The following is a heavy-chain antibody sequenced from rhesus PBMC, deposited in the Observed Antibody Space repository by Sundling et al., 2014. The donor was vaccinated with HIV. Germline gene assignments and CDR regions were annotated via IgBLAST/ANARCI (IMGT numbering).Heavy chain of an antibody. Sequence: QVQLQESGPGLVKPSETLSLTCAVSGGSFSGYYWGWIRQPPGKGLEWIGDIYGSGSSTNYNPSLKSRVTLSVDTSKNQLSLKLSSVTAADTAVYYCARVILAGTLFDYWGQGVLVTVSS. CDR2: IYGSGSST. CDR1: GGSFSGYY. D-gene: IGHD1-1-1*01. J-gene: IGHJ4*01. V-gene: IGHV4-169*01. CDR3: ARVILAGTLFDY.